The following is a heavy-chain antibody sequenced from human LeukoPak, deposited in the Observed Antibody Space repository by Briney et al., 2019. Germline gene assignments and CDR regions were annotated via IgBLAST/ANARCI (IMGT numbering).Heavy chain of an antibody. D-gene: IGHD2-2*01. CDR3: ARDIWYCSSTSCFDYMDV. V-gene: IGHV4-59*01. J-gene: IGHJ6*03. CDR2: IYYSGST. Sequence: SETLSLTCTVSGGSISSYYWSWIRQPPGKGLEWIGYIYYSGSTNYNPTLKSRVTISVDTSKNQFSLKLSSVTAADTAVYYCARDIWYCSSTSCFDYMDVWGKGTTVTVSS. CDR1: GGSISSYY.